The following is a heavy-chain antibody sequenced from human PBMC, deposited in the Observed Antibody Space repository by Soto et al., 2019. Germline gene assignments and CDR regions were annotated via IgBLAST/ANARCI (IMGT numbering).Heavy chain of an antibody. CDR2: ISSSSSFI. CDR1: GFNFSDYS. Sequence: DVQLLESGGGLVKPGGSLRLSCETSGFNFSDYSMSWVRQAPGEGLEWVSFISSSSSFIYNAESVEGRFSVSRDNARNLMYLEMSSLRVEYTASYYCAKDCGSVDGFDYWGQGTLVAVSS. V-gene: IGHV3-21*01. J-gene: IGHJ4*02. D-gene: IGHD2-21*01. CDR3: AKDCGSVDGFDY.